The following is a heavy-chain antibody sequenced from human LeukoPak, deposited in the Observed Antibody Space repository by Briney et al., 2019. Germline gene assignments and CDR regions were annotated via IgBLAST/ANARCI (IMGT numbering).Heavy chain of an antibody. CDR3: ARGPYDYVWGSYPSSLWGDY. J-gene: IGHJ4*02. D-gene: IGHD3-16*01. CDR1: GFTFSSYW. Sequence: GGSLRLSCAASGFTFSSYWMSWVRQAPGKGLEWVANIKQDGSEKYYVDSVKGRFTVSRDNAKNSLYLQMNSLRAEDTAVYYCARGPYDYVWGSYPSSLWGDYWGQGTLVTVSS. CDR2: IKQDGSEK. V-gene: IGHV3-7*01.